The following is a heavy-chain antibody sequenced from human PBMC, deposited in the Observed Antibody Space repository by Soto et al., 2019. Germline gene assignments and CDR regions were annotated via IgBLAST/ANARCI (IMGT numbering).Heavy chain of an antibody. CDR3: ARDRGITMIVVVITMDV. Sequence: GASVKVSCKASGYTFTSYGISWVRQAPGQGLEWMGWISAYNGNTNYAQKLQGRVTMTTDTSTSTAYMELRSLRSDDTAVYYCARDRGITMIVVVITMDVWGQGTTVTVSS. CDR1: GYTFTSYG. D-gene: IGHD3-22*01. V-gene: IGHV1-18*01. J-gene: IGHJ6*02. CDR2: ISAYNGNT.